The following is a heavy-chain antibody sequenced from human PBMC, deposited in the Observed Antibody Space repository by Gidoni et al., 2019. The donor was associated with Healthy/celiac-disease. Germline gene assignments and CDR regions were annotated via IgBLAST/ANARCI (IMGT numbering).Heavy chain of an antibody. Sequence: EVQLVESGGGLVQPGGSLRLSCAASGFTFGSYGMSGVRQAPGKGLEWVANIKQDGSEKYYVDSVKGRFTISRDNAKNSLYLQMNSLRAEDTAVYYCARDQENLRAEPKLIRTNWYFDLWGRGTLVTVSS. J-gene: IGHJ2*01. CDR1: GFTFGSYG. D-gene: IGHD2-15*01. V-gene: IGHV3-7*03. CDR2: IKQDGSEK. CDR3: ARDQENLRAEPKLIRTNWYFDL.